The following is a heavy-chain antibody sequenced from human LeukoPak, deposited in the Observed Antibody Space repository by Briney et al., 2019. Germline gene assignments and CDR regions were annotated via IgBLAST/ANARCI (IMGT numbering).Heavy chain of an antibody. Sequence: SETLSLACTVSGGSISSYYWSWIRQPPGKGLEWIGYIYYSGSTNYNPSLKSRVTISVDTSKNQFSLKLSSVTAADTAVYYCARDFALLRWGQGTMVTVSS. CDR2: IYYSGST. D-gene: IGHD4-17*01. J-gene: IGHJ3*01. CDR1: GGSISSYY. V-gene: IGHV4-59*01. CDR3: ARDFALLR.